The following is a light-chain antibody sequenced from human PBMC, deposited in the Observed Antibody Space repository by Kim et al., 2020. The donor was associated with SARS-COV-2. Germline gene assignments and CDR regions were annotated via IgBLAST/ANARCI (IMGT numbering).Light chain of an antibody. CDR1: SLRTYY. J-gene: IGLJ2*01. Sequence: SSELTQDPAVAVAWAQPVRITGQGDSLRTYYASWYQQKPGQAPVLVIYGKNNRPSGIPDRFSGSSSGNTASLTITGAQAEDEADYYCNSRDSSGNHLVFGAGLLLTVL. CDR3: NSRDSSGNHLV. V-gene: IGLV3-19*01. CDR2: GKN.